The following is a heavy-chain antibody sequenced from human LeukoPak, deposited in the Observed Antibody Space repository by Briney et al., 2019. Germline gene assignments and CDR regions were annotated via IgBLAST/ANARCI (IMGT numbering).Heavy chain of an antibody. Sequence: SETLSLTCAVYGGSFSGYYWSWIRQPPGKGLEWIGEINHRGSTNYSPSLKTRVTISVDTSRNHFSLELSSVTAADTAVYYCARGPPYYYDSSGYYRFDYWGQGTQVTVSS. J-gene: IGHJ4*02. CDR3: ARGPPYYYDSSGYYRFDY. CDR2: INHRGST. D-gene: IGHD3-22*01. V-gene: IGHV4-34*01. CDR1: GGSFSGYY.